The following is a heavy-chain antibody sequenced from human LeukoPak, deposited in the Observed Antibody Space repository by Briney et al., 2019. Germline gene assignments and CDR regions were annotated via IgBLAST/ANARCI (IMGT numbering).Heavy chain of an antibody. CDR1: GYTCTSYG. CDR2: IIPIFGTA. J-gene: IGHJ5*02. V-gene: IGHV1-69*05. D-gene: IGHD3-3*01. CDR3: ARVEDANWFAP. Sequence: SVKVSCKASGYTCTSYGISWVRQAPGQGLEWVGGIIPIFGTANYAQKFQGRVTITTDESTSTAYMELSSLRSEDTAVYYCARVEDANWFAPWGQGTLVTVSS.